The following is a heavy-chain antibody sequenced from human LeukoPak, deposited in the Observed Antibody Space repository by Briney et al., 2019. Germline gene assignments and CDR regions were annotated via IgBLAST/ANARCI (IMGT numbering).Heavy chain of an antibody. CDR1: GGSISSYY. V-gene: IGHV4-4*07. CDR2: IYTSGST. J-gene: IGHJ3*02. CDR3: ASSYDSSGYYKSPDAFDI. Sequence: SETLSLTCTVSGGSISSYYWSWIRQPAGKGLEWIGRIYTSGSTNYNPSLKSRVTMSVDTSKNQFSLKLSSVTAADTAVYYCASSYDSSGYYKSPDAFDIWGQGTMVTVSS. D-gene: IGHD3-22*01.